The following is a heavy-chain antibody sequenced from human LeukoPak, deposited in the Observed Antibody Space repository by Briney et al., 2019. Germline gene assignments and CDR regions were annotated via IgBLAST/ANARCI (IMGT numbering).Heavy chain of an antibody. Sequence: ASVKVSCKASGYTFTSYGISWVRQAPGQGLEWMGWISAYNGNTNYAQKLQGRVTMTTDTSTSTAYMELRSLRSDDTAVYYFAGSLGYCTSNVCYLKYWGQGTLVTVSS. J-gene: IGHJ4*02. CDR3: AGSLGYCTSNVCYLKY. CDR1: GYTFTSYG. D-gene: IGHD2-8*01. V-gene: IGHV1-18*01. CDR2: ISAYNGNT.